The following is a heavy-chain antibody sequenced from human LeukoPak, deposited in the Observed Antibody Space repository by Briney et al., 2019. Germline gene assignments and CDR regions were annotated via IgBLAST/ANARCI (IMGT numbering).Heavy chain of an antibody. D-gene: IGHD6-19*01. Sequence: ASVKVSCKASGYTFTNYGVSWVRQAPGQGLEWMGWISGYTGNTNYAEKLQGRVTMTTDTSTSTAYMELRSLRSDDTAVYYCARVRAVALLWFDPWGQGTLVTVSS. CDR2: ISGYTGNT. CDR3: ARVRAVALLWFDP. CDR1: GYTFTNYG. J-gene: IGHJ5*02. V-gene: IGHV1-18*01.